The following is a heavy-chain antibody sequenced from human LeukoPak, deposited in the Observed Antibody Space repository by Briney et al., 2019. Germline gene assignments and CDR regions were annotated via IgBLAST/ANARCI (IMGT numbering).Heavy chain of an antibody. CDR1: GGSFSGYY. CDR2: INHSGST. CDR3: ARASRPFSSGYYWTFDY. D-gene: IGHD3-22*01. V-gene: IGHV4-34*01. J-gene: IGHJ4*02. Sequence: KASETLSLTCAVYGGSFSGYYWSWIRQPPGKGLEWIGEINHSGSTNYNPSLKSRVTISVDTSKNQFSLKLSSVTTADTAVYYCARASRPFSSGYYWTFDYWGQGTLVTVSS.